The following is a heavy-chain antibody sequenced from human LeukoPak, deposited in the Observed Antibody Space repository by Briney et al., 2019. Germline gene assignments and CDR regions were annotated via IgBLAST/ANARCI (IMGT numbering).Heavy chain of an antibody. D-gene: IGHD1-1*01. V-gene: IGHV4-39*01. CDR1: GGSVSSSLNY. J-gene: IGHJ4*02. CDR2: TYYTGST. Sequence: PSETLSLTCTVSGGSVSSSLNYWGWIRQPPGKGLEWIGNTYYTGSTYSNPTLKSRLTMSVDTSKNQFSLKLSSVTAADTAMYYCVQTTGWPGFDYWGQGILVTVSS. CDR3: VQTTGWPGFDY.